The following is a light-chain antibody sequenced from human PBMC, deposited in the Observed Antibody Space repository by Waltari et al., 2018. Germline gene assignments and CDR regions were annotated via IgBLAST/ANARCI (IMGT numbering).Light chain of an antibody. V-gene: IGLV2-14*03. Sequence: QSALTQPASVSGSPGQSITISCAGTSSDVGGYNSVSWYQQHPGKAPRLIIYDVSNRPSGVSNHFSGSKSGNSASLTISGLQAEDEADYYCTSYTTSDSYVFGTGTKVTVL. CDR3: TSYTTSDSYV. CDR2: DVS. J-gene: IGLJ1*01. CDR1: SSDVGGYNS.